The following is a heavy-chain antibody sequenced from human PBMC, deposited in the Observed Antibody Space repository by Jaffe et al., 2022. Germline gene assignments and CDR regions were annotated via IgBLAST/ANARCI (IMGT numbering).Heavy chain of an antibody. V-gene: IGHV4-59*01. J-gene: IGHJ3*02. Sequence: QVQLQESGPGLVKPSETLSLTCTVSGGSISSYYWSWIRQPPGKGLEWIGYIYYSGSTNYNPSLKSRVTISVDTSKNQFSLKLSSVTAADTAVYYCAREARGDYDAFDIWGQGTMVTVSS. CDR1: GGSISSYY. D-gene: IGHD4-17*01. CDR3: AREARGDYDAFDI. CDR2: IYYSGST.